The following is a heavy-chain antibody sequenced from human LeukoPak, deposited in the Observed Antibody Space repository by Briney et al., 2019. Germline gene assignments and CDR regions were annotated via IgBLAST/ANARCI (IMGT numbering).Heavy chain of an antibody. CDR3: ARVLLCFGELSPDY. Sequence: PGRSLRLFCAASGFTFSDDFMSWNRQAPGNGLERVSYISSSGSTIYYADSVKGRFTISRDNAKNSLYLQMNSLRAEDTAVYYCARVLLCFGELSPDYWGQGTLVTVSS. J-gene: IGHJ4*02. CDR2: ISSSGSTI. D-gene: IGHD3-10*01. V-gene: IGHV3-11*01. CDR1: GFTFSDDF.